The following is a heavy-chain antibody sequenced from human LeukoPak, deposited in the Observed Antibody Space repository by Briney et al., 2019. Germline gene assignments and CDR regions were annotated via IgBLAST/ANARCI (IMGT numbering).Heavy chain of an antibody. V-gene: IGHV1-69*13. D-gene: IGHD6-13*01. Sequence: ASVKVSCKASGGTFSSYAISWVRQAPGQGLEWMGGIIPIFGTANYAQKFQGRVTITADESTSTAYMELSSLRSEDTAVYYCARDSGIAAAGTHWYFDLWGRGTLVTVSS. CDR1: GGTFSSYA. J-gene: IGHJ2*01. CDR3: ARDSGIAAAGTHWYFDL. CDR2: IIPIFGTA.